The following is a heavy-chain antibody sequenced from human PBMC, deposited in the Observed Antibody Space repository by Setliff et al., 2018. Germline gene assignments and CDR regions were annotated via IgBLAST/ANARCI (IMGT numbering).Heavy chain of an antibody. D-gene: IGHD3-10*01. CDR2: FHTGGAT. Sequence: PSETLSLTCIVSCGSISSGGFYWSWIRQSAGRGLEWIGHFHTGGATDYNLSLKSRVTISLDSSKNQFSLRLSSVTAADAAVYFCARESATIGEFPLYYFDKWGQGIPVTVSS. J-gene: IGHJ4*02. CDR1: CGSISSGGFY. V-gene: IGHV4-61*09. CDR3: ARESATIGEFPLYYFDK.